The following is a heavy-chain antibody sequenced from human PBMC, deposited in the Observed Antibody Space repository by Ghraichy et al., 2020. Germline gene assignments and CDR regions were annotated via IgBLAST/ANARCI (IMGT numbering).Heavy chain of an antibody. J-gene: IGHJ4*02. V-gene: IGHV3-21*01. CDR3: ARDKARWSRSEGFDY. Sequence: GESLNISCAASGFTFSSYSMNWVRQAPGKGLEWVSSISSSSSYIYYADSVKGRFTISRDNAKNSLYLQMNSLRAEDTALYYCARDKARWSRSEGFDYWGQGTLVTVSS. CDR2: ISSSSSYI. D-gene: IGHD4-23*01. CDR1: GFTFSSYS.